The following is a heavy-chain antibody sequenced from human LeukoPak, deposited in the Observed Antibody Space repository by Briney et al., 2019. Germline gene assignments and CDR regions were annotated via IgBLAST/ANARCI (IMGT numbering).Heavy chain of an antibody. V-gene: IGHV3-23*01. D-gene: IGHD3-10*01. CDR3: AKDVVYGSGSEFDY. CDR2: ISGSGGST. J-gene: IGHJ4*02. Sequence: GGSLRLSCAASGFTFRSYWMSWVRQAPGKGLEWVSAISGSGGSTYYADSVKGRLTISRDNSKNTLYLQMNSLRAEDTAVYYCAKDVVYGSGSEFDYWGQGTLVTVSS. CDR1: GFTFRSYW.